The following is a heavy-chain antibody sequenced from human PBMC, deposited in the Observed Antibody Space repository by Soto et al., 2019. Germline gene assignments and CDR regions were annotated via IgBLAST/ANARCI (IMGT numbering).Heavy chain of an antibody. CDR1: GGSISSYY. Sequence: SETLSLTCTVSGGSISSYYWSWIRQPPGKGLEWIGYIYYSGSTNYNPSLKSRVTISVDTSKNQFSLKLSSVTAADTAVYYCARAGYSGYDYYFDYWGQGTLVTAPQ. J-gene: IGHJ4*02. CDR3: ARAGYSGYDYYFDY. V-gene: IGHV4-59*01. D-gene: IGHD5-12*01. CDR2: IYYSGST.